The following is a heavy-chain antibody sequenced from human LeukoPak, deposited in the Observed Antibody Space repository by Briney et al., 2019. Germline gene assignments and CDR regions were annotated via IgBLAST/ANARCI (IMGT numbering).Heavy chain of an antibody. J-gene: IGHJ4*02. CDR2: IKQGGSEK. Sequence: GGSLRLSCAASGFTFSSYWMSWVRQAPGKGLEWVANIKQGGSEKYYVDSVKGRFTISRDNAKNSLYLQVNSLRAEDTAVYYCARDRGYYYDSSGYYSDYWGQGTLVTVSS. CDR3: ARDRGYYYDSSGYYSDY. V-gene: IGHV3-7*01. CDR1: GFTFSSYW. D-gene: IGHD3-22*01.